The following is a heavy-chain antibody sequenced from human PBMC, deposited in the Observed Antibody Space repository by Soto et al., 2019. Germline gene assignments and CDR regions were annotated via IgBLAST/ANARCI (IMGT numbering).Heavy chain of an antibody. J-gene: IGHJ4*02. CDR3: ARDVSGFEYFDF. V-gene: IGHV3-30-3*01. Sequence: QVQLVESGGGVVQPGRSLRLSCAGSGFTFSDYAMHWVRQAPGRGPEWLALISFNGINTYYADSVKGRFTISRDNSKNTLFLQMNPLRAEDTAVYYCARDVSGFEYFDFWGQGTLVTVSS. CDR1: GFTFSDYA. CDR2: ISFNGINT. D-gene: IGHD3-9*01.